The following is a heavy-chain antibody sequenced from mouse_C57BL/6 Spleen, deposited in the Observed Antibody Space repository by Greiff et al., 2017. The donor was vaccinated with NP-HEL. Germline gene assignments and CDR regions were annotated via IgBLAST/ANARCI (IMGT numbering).Heavy chain of an antibody. V-gene: IGHV1-81*01. CDR1: GYTFTSYG. CDR3: ARHYSNYDDYYAMDY. J-gene: IGHJ4*01. Sequence: QVQLQQSGAELARPGASVKLSCKASGYTFTSYGISWVKQRTGQGLEWIGEIYPRSGNTYYNEKFKGKATLTADKSSSTAYMELRSLTSEDSAVYFCARHYSNYDDYYAMDYWGQGTSVTVSS. D-gene: IGHD2-5*01. CDR2: IYPRSGNT.